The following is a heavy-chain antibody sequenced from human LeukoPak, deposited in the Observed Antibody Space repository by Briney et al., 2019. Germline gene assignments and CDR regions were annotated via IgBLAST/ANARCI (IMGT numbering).Heavy chain of an antibody. CDR1: GFTFSSYW. CDR2: IKQDGSEK. Sequence: PGGSLRLSCAASGFTFSSYWMSWVRQAPGKGLEWVANIKQDGSEKYYVDSVKGRFTISRDNAKNSLYLQMNSLRAEDTAVYYCARDRIVVVKPTPTGSTYSSGWVPDYWGQGTLVTVSS. CDR3: ARDRIVVVKPTPTGSTYSSGWVPDY. V-gene: IGHV3-7*01. D-gene: IGHD6-19*01. J-gene: IGHJ4*02.